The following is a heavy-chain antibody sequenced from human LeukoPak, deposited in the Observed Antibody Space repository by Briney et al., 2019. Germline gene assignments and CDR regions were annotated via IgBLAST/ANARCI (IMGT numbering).Heavy chain of an antibody. CDR1: GFTFSSHG. D-gene: IGHD6-13*01. Sequence: GGSLRLSCAASGFTFSSHGMHWVRQAPGKGLEWLAVISYDGSNKYYADSVKGRFTISRDNSKNTLYLQMNSLRAEDTAVYYCAKDPSVEAAAVGYYYYYGMDVWGQGTTVTVSS. J-gene: IGHJ6*02. V-gene: IGHV3-30*18. CDR3: AKDPSVEAAAVGYYYYYGMDV. CDR2: ISYDGSNK.